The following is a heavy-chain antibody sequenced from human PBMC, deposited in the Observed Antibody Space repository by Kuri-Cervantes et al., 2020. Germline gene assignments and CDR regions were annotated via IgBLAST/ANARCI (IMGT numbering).Heavy chain of an antibody. Sequence: SETLSLTCTVSGGSISPYYWSWIRQPPGKGLEWIGYIYYSGNTNYNPSLKSRVTISVDTSKNQFSLKLSSVTAADTAVYYCARSYCGRTTCYPFFDNWGQGTLVTVSS. CDR2: IYYSGNT. D-gene: IGHD2-2*01. J-gene: IGHJ4*02. V-gene: IGHV4-59*01. CDR3: ARSYCGRTTCYPFFDN. CDR1: GGSISPYY.